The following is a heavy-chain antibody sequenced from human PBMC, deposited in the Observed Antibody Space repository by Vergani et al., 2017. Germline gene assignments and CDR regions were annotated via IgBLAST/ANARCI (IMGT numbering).Heavy chain of an antibody. V-gene: IGHV3-53*01. Sequence: EVQLVESGGGLIQPGGSLRLSCAASGFTVSSNYMSWVRQAPGKGLEWVAVIYSDGSTYYEDSVKGRFTISRDNSKNTLYLQMNSLTAEDTAVCYWANFRAPMGWFDPWGQGTLVTVSS. D-gene: IGHD3-16*01. CDR3: ANFRAPMGWFDP. CDR1: GFTVSSNY. CDR2: IYSDGST. J-gene: IGHJ5*02.